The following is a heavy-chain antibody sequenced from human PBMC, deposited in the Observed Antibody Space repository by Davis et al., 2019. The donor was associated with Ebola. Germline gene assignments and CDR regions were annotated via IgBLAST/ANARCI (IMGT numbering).Heavy chain of an antibody. V-gene: IGHV3-23*01. CDR2: ISGSGGST. D-gene: IGHD6-13*01. CDR3: AKELSSSRDIYYYGMDV. J-gene: IGHJ6*02. CDR1: GFTFSSYA. Sequence: GESLKISCAASGFTFSSYAMSWVRQAPGKGLEWVSAISGSGGSTYYADSVKGRFTISRDNAKNSLYLQMNSLRAEDTALYYCAKELSSSRDIYYYGMDVWGQGTTVTVSS.